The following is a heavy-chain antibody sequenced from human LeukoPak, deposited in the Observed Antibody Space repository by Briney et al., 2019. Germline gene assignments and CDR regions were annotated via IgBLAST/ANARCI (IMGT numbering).Heavy chain of an antibody. Sequence: SETLSLTCAVYGGTFSGYYWSWVRQLPGKGLEWIAEISDSGSTKYNPSLKSRVTISIETTTNQFYLKMRSVTDADAAVYYCAINGGSGSYYKSDYWGRGTLVTVSS. V-gene: IGHV4-34*08. CDR2: ISDSGST. J-gene: IGHJ4*02. CDR1: GGTFSGYY. CDR3: AINGGSGSYYKSDY. D-gene: IGHD3-10*01.